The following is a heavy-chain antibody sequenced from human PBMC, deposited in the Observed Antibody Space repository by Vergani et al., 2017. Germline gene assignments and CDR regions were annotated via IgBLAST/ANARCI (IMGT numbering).Heavy chain of an antibody. J-gene: IGHJ4*02. Sequence: QVQLVQSGGDVVQPGGSLRLSCVASGFTFNRYGMQWVRQAPGKGLEWVAYVLFDGSNEYYADSVKGRFIVSRDNSNDALYLQMNSLRTDDTAVYYCARDLAYCHEGSCALWGQGSVVTVSS. CDR3: ARDLAYCHEGSCAL. V-gene: IGHV3-30*02. CDR1: GFTFNRYG. D-gene: IGHD2-15*01. CDR2: VLFDGSNE.